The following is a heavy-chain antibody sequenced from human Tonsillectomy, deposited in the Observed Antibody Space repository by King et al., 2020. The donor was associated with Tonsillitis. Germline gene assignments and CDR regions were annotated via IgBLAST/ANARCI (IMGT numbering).Heavy chain of an antibody. CDR3: ALRRRLLRYVDRPPTDFFDY. D-gene: IGHD3-9*01. V-gene: IGHV2-5*01. CDR1: GFSLNSSGVG. CDR2: IYWNDDK. J-gene: IGHJ4*02. Sequence: ITLKESGPTLVKPTQTLTLTCTFSGFSLNSSGVGVGWIRQPPGKALEWLALIYWNDDKRYSPSLKSRLTITKDTSKNQMVLTMTNMDPVDKATYYCALRRRLLRYVDRPPTDFFDYWGQGTLVTVSA.